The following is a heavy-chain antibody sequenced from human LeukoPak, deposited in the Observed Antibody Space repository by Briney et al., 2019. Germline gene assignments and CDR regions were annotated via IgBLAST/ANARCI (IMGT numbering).Heavy chain of an antibody. V-gene: IGHV4-59*08. Sequence: SETLSLTCTVSGGSMGNYFWSWIRQPPGKGLEWIGNIYYSGSTNYNPSLNSRVTISVDTSKNQFSLKLNSVTAADTAVYYCARHGALDCWGQGTLVTVSS. J-gene: IGHJ4*02. CDR1: GGSMGNYF. D-gene: IGHD3-16*01. CDR2: IYYSGST. CDR3: ARHGALDC.